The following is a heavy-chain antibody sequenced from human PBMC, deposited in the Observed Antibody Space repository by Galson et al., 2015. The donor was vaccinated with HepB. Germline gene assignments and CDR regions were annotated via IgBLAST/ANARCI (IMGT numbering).Heavy chain of an antibody. CDR1: GFTFSSYA. CDR3: ARELRVEGGYGSGSYYGYYYYGMDV. CDR2: ISGSGGST. V-gene: IGHV3-23*01. Sequence: SLRLSCAASGFTFSSYAMSWVRQAPGKGLEWVSAISGSGGSTYYADSVKGRFTISRDNSKNTLYLQMNSLRAEDTAVYYCARELRVEGGYGSGSYYGYYYYGMDVWGQGTTVTVSS. J-gene: IGHJ6*02. D-gene: IGHD3-10*01.